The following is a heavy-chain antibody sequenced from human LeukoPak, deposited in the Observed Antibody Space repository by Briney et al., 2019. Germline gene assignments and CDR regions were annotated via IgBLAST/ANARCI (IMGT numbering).Heavy chain of an antibody. J-gene: IGHJ2*01. CDR3: ARGPGIVVAGTNWYFDL. CDR1: GFTFSSNW. Sequence: GGSLRLSCAASGFTFSSNWMTWVRQAPGKGLEWVANIKQDGSEKYYVDSVKGRFTISRDNTMNSLYLQMNSLRAEDTAVYYCARGPGIVVAGTNWYFDLWGRGTLVTVSS. D-gene: IGHD6-13*01. V-gene: IGHV3-7*03. CDR2: IKQDGSEK.